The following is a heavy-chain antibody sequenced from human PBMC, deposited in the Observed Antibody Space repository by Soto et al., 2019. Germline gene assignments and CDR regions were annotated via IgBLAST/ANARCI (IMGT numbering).Heavy chain of an antibody. CDR2: ISGSGGTT. CDR1: GFTFSSYA. CDR3: AKTANGWFSAFDS. V-gene: IGHV3-23*01. Sequence: EVQLLESGGGLVQPGGSLRLSCAASGFTFSSYAMSWVRQAPGKGLEWVSAISGSGGTTYYADSVKGRFTFSRDNSKNTLYLQMNSLRAEDTAVYYCAKTANGWFSAFDSGGQGTMVTVSS. J-gene: IGHJ3*02. D-gene: IGHD6-19*01.